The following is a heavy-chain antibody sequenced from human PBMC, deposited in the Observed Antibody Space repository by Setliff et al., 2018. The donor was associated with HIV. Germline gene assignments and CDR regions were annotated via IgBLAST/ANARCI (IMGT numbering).Heavy chain of an antibody. CDR2: IKQDGSER. V-gene: IGHV3-7*03. CDR1: GFTFSSYW. Sequence: GGSLRLSCAASGFTFSSYWMSWVRQAPGKGLEWVANIKQDGSERYYVDSVKGRFTISRDNAKNQFSLKLSSVTAADTAVHFCARGRGSSSSWPIDYWGQGTLVTVSS. CDR3: ARGRGSSSSWPIDY. D-gene: IGHD6-13*01. J-gene: IGHJ4*02.